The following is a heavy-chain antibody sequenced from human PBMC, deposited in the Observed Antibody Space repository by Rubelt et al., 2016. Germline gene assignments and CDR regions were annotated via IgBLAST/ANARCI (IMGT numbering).Heavy chain of an antibody. CDR1: GYTFTSYA. CDR3: AGDEDV. J-gene: IGHJ6*02. Sequence: QVQLVQSGAEVKKPGASVKVSCKASGYTFTSYAMHWVRQAPGQRLEWMGWINAGHDNTRYSEQFKGRITITKDTSSSTAYMDQRSLTYEDTAVYYCAGDEDVWGQGTTVTVSS. CDR2: INAGHDNT. V-gene: IGHV1-3*01.